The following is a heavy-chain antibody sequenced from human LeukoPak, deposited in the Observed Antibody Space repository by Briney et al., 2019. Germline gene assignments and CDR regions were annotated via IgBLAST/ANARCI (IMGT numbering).Heavy chain of an antibody. Sequence: PGGSLRLSCAASGFTFSSYSMNWVRQAPGKGLEWVSYISSSSSTLYYADSVKGRFTISRDNAKNSLYLQMNSLRAEDTAVYYCARGPIDILTGYYQGYFDYWGQGTLVTVSS. V-gene: IGHV3-48*04. CDR2: ISSSSSTL. CDR3: ARGPIDILTGYYQGYFDY. D-gene: IGHD3-9*01. J-gene: IGHJ4*02. CDR1: GFTFSSYS.